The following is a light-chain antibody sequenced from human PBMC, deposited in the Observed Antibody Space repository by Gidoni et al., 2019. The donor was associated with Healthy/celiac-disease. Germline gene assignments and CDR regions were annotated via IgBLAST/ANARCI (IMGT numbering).Light chain of an antibody. V-gene: IGKV2-28*01. CDR3: MQALQTPFT. Sequence: EIVMAQSPLSRPVTPGEPASISCRSSQSLLHSNGYNYMDWYLQKPGQSPQLLIYLGSNRASGVPDRFSVSGSGTDFTLKISRVEAEDVGVYYCMQALQTPFTFGPGTKVDIK. CDR2: LGS. CDR1: QSLLHSNGYNY. J-gene: IGKJ3*01.